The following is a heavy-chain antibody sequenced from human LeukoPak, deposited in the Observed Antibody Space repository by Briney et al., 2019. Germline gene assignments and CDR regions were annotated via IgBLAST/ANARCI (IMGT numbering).Heavy chain of an antibody. Sequence: KPGGSLRLSCAASGFTLSDYYMSWIRQAPGKGPVWVSYISSSGSTIYDADSVKGRFTISRDNAKNTLYLQMNSLRAADTAVYYCARDPLTPRGYSYGGTYWGQGTLVTVSS. CDR3: ARDPLTPRGYSYGGTY. CDR1: GFTLSDYY. V-gene: IGHV3-11*04. CDR2: ISSSGSTI. D-gene: IGHD5-18*01. J-gene: IGHJ4*02.